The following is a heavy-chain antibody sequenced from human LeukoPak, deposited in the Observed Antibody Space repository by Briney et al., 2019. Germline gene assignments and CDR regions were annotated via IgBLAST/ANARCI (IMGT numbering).Heavy chain of an antibody. Sequence: PTETLSLTCCVSGGSISTYYWTWIRQPPGKGLGWIGHIHYSGSTNYNPSLKSRVTISLDTSKNQFSLKLSSVTAADTAVYYCARAILSGYPDSWGQGTLVIVFS. CDR3: ARAILSGYPDS. V-gene: IGHV4-59*01. CDR1: GGSISTYY. J-gene: IGHJ4*02. D-gene: IGHD3-3*01. CDR2: IHYSGST.